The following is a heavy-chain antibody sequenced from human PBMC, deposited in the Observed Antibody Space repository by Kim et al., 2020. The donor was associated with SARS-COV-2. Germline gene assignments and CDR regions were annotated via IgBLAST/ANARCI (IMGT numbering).Heavy chain of an antibody. CDR2: ISSSSSYT. V-gene: IGHV3-11*05. D-gene: IGHD3-10*01. CDR3: ARGYGSGSSLTRPLDY. J-gene: IGHJ4*02. Sequence: GGSLRLSCAASGFTFSDYYMSWIRQAPGKGLEWVSYISSSSSYTNYADSVKGRFTISRDNAKNSLYLQMNSLRAEDTAVYYCARGYGSGSSLTRPLDYWGQGTLVTASS. CDR1: GFTFSDYY.